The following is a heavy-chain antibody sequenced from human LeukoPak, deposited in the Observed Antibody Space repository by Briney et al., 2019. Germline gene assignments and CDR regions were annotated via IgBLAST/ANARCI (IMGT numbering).Heavy chain of an antibody. V-gene: IGHV1-2*02. CDR2: INPNSGGT. J-gene: IGHJ4*02. Sequence: ASVNVSCKASGYTFTGHYIHWVRQAPGQGLEWMGWINPNSGGTNYAQNFQGRVTMTRDTSISTAYMELSRLRSDDTAMYYCAREHSSSSGKVFDYWGQGTLVTVSS. CDR1: GYTFTGHY. D-gene: IGHD6-6*01. CDR3: AREHSSSSGKVFDY.